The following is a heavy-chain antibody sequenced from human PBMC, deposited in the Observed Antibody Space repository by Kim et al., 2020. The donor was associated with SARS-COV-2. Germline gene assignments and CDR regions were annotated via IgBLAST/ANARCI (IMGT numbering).Heavy chain of an antibody. V-gene: IGHV3-21*01. Sequence: YIYYADSVKGRFTISRDNAKNSLYLQMNSLRAEDTAVYYCARDEENGMDVWGQGTTVTVSS. CDR3: ARDEENGMDV. J-gene: IGHJ6*02. CDR2: YI.